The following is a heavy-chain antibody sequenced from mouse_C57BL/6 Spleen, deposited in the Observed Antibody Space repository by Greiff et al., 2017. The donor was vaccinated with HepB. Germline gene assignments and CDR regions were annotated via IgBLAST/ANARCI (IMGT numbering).Heavy chain of an antibody. Sequence: VQLQQPGAELVKPGASVKLSCKASGYTFTSYWMQWVKQRPGQGLEWIGEIYPSDSYTNYNQKFKGKATLTVDTSSSTAYMQLSSLTSEDSAVYYCARSKVTGKTFDYWGQGTTLTVSS. CDR3: ARSKVTGKTFDY. V-gene: IGHV1-50*01. CDR2: IYPSDSYT. J-gene: IGHJ2*01. D-gene: IGHD4-1*01. CDR1: GYTFTSYW.